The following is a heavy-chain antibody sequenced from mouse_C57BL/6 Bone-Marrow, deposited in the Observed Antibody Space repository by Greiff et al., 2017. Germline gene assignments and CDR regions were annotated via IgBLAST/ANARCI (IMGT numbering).Heavy chain of an antibody. D-gene: IGHD1-1*01. CDR3: AKNPHYYGSSYDYAMDY. CDR2: IWRGGST. V-gene: IGHV2-5*01. J-gene: IGHJ4*01. CDR1: GFSLTSYG. Sequence: VQRVESGPGLVQPSQSLSITCTVSGFSLTSYGVHWVRQSPGKGLEWLGVIWRGGSTDYNAAFMSRLSITKDNSKSQVFFKMNSLQADDTAIYYWAKNPHYYGSSYDYAMDYWGQGTSVTVSS.